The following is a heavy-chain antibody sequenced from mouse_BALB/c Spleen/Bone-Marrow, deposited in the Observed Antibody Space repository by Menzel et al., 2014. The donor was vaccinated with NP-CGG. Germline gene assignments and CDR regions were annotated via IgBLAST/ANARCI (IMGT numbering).Heavy chain of an antibody. J-gene: IGHJ3*01. Sequence: EVKLLESGGGLVQPGGSLKLSCAASGFDFSRYWMSWVRQAPGKGLVWIGEINPGSNTINYTPSLKDKFIISRDNAKNTLYLQMSKVKSEDTALYYCARLGYYGWFAYWGQGTLVTVSA. D-gene: IGHD2-3*01. CDR2: INPGSNTI. CDR3: ARLGYYGWFAY. V-gene: IGHV4-1*02. CDR1: GFDFSRYW.